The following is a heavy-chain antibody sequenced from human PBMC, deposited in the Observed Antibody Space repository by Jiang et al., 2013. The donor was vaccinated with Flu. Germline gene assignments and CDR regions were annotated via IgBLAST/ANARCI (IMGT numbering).Heavy chain of an antibody. CDR2: DPSDSYT. CDR3: ARHMDFDY. Sequence: DPSDSYTNYSPSFQGHVTISADKSISTAYLQWSSLKASDTAMYYCARHMDFDYWGQGTLVTVSS. J-gene: IGHJ4*02. D-gene: IGHD2-21*01. V-gene: IGHV5-10-1*01.